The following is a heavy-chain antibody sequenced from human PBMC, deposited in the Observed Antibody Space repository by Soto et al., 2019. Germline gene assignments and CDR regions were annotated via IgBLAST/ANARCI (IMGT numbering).Heavy chain of an antibody. V-gene: IGHV1-18*04. CDR1: GYTFTSYG. CDR3: ARDFRVISWEYSGSSLGY. CDR2: ISAYNGNT. D-gene: IGHD1-26*01. J-gene: IGHJ4*02. Sequence: GASVKVSCKASGYTFTSYGISWVRQAPRQGLEWMGWISAYNGNTNYAQKLQGRVTMTTDTSTSTAYMELRSLRSDDTAVYYCARDFRVISWEYSGSSLGYWGQGTLVTVSS.